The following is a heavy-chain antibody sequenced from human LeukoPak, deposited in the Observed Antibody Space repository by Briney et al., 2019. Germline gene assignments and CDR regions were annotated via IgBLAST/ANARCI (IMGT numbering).Heavy chain of an antibody. J-gene: IGHJ4*02. V-gene: IGHV1-2*02. D-gene: IGHD1-14*01. Sequence: ASVKVSCKTSGYNFITYGISWVRQAPGQGLEWMGWINPNSGGTNYAQKFQGRVTMTRDTSISTAYMELSRLRSDDTAVYYCARNHDFDYWGQGTLVTVSS. CDR2: INPNSGGT. CDR3: ARNHDFDY. CDR1: GYNFITYG.